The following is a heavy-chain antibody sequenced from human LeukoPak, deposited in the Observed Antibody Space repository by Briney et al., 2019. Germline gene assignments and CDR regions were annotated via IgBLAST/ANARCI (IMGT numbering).Heavy chain of an antibody. D-gene: IGHD4-17*01. V-gene: IGHV3-23*01. Sequence: GGSLRLSCAASGVTLSSYPMSWVRPAPGKGLEWVSAISGSGGSTYYADSVKGRFTISRDNAKNTLYLQMNRLRAEDTAVDYCSKSFGGTTVTTGYWGQGTLVIVSS. CDR2: ISGSGGST. J-gene: IGHJ4*02. CDR3: SKSFGGTTVTTGY. CDR1: GVTLSSYP.